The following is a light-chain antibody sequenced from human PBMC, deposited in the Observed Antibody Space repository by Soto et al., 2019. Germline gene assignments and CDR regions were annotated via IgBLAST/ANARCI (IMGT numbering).Light chain of an antibody. V-gene: IGKV1-5*03. J-gene: IGKJ1*01. Sequence: DIQLTQSPSTLSGSVGDRVTITCRASQSISSYLNWYQQKPGKAPKLLIYKASTIKSGVPSRFSGSGSETEFTLTISSLQPDDFATYYCQHYNSYSEAFGQGTKGDIK. CDR2: KAS. CDR3: QHYNSYSEA. CDR1: QSISSY.